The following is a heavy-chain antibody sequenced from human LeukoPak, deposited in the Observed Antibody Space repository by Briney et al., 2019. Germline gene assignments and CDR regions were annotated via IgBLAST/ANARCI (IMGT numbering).Heavy chain of an antibody. CDR3: AADRRSGSYDY. Sequence: TVKVSCKASGFTFTSSAMQWVRQARGQRLEWIGGIVVGSGNTKYAQKFQERVTITRDMSTSTTYMELSSLRSEDTAVYYCAADRRSGSYDYWGQGTLVTVSS. D-gene: IGHD1-26*01. CDR1: GFTFTSSA. CDR2: IVVGSGNT. V-gene: IGHV1-58*02. J-gene: IGHJ4*02.